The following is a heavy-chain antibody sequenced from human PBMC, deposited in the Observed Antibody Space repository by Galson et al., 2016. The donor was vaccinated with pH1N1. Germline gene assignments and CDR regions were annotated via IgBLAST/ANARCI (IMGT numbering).Heavy chain of an antibody. CDR1: GGSISGHY. V-gene: IGHV4-59*11. CDR3: AGGRLVGATIDRDY. CDR2: IYDNGNT. Sequence: SETLSLTCTVSGGSISGHYWSWIRQPPGKGLEWIGYIYDNGNTDYIPSLKRRVSMSVDTSKKQFSLKLTSVTAADTAMYFCAGGRLVGATIDRDYWGQGILVTVSS. D-gene: IGHD1-26*01. J-gene: IGHJ4*02.